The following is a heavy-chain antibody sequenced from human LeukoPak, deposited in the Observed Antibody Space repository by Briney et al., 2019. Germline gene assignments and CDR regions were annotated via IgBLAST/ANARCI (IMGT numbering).Heavy chain of an antibody. CDR1: GYTFTNYG. D-gene: IGHD2/OR15-2a*01. CDR2: ISGYNGNT. V-gene: IGHV1-18*01. CDR3: ARASVYYSDI. Sequence: ASVKVSCKASGYTFTNYGISWVRQAPGQGFEWMGWISGYNGNTNYAQNLQGRVTMTTDTSTSTAYMELRSLRSDDTAVYSCARASVYYSDIWGQGTMVTVSS. J-gene: IGHJ3*02.